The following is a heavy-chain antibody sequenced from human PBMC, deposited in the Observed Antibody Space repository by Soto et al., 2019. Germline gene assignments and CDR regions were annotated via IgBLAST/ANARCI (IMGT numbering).Heavy chain of an antibody. CDR1: GFPFGPFY. CDR3: ARDRGYPVSFDI. D-gene: IGHD2-2*01. J-gene: IGHJ3*02. CDR2: INGDGTTT. Sequence: EVQLVESGGGLIQPGESLRLSCAASGFPFGPFYMHWVRQAPGKGLEWVSHINGDGTTTVYADSVKGRFTISSDNAKITLYLQMTSLRAEDTAVYYCARDRGYPVSFDIWGQGTMFTVSS. V-gene: IGHV3-74*01.